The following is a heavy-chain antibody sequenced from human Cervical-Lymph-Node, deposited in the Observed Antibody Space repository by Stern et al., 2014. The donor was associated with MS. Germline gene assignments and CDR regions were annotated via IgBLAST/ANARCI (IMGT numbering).Heavy chain of an antibody. CDR2: ISHSGST. CDR1: GESFSGYY. CDR3: ARGKTRYYYYGLDA. V-gene: IGHV4-34*01. Sequence: QVQLQQWGAGLLKPSETLSLTCAVSGESFSGYYWSWIRQPPGKGLEWIGEISHSGSTNYNPSLASRATISDDTSKSQLSLRLSSVTAADTALYYCARGKTRYYYYGLDAWGQGTTVTVSS. J-gene: IGHJ6*02. D-gene: IGHD4-23*01.